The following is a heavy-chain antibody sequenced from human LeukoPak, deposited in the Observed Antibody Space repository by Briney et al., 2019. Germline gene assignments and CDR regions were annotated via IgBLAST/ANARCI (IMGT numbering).Heavy chain of an antibody. CDR1: GFTFDDYG. D-gene: IGHD2-8*01. CDR3: AGYEDVGVYAMGY. J-gene: IGHJ4*02. CDR2: INWNGGRT. Sequence: PGGSLRLSCAASGFTFDDYGMSWVRQAPGKGLEWVSGINWNGGRTVYTDSVKGRFTISRDNAKNSLYLQMNSLRAEDTALYYCAGYEDVGVYAMGYWGQGTLVTVSS. V-gene: IGHV3-20*04.